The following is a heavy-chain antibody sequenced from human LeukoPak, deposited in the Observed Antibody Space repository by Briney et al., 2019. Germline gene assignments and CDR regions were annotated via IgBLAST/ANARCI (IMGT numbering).Heavy chain of an antibody. CDR1: GYTFTSYG. CDR2: ISAYNGNT. Sequence: ASLKLSCTASGYTFTSYGISWVRQAPGQGLEWMGWISAYNGNTNYAQKLQGRVTMTTDTSTSTAYMELRSLRSDDTAVYYCARGPEGFDWLPRVDPWGEGTLVTVSS. V-gene: IGHV1-18*04. J-gene: IGHJ5*02. D-gene: IGHD3-9*01. CDR3: ARGPEGFDWLPRVDP.